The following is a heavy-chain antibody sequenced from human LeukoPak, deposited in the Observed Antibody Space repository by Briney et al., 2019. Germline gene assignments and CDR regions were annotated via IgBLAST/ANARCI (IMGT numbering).Heavy chain of an antibody. CDR3: TTHLPDNY. Sequence: PGGSLRLSRVPSGFTFTNAWTRWVRPAPREGLGWVGRIKSKTECGTTDYDAPVKGRFTISRDDSKNTLFLQMNRLKTEDTAVYYCTTHLPDNYWGQGTLVTVSS. CDR2: IKSKTECGTT. J-gene: IGHJ4*02. D-gene: IGHD1-14*01. CDR1: GFTFTNAW. V-gene: IGHV3-15*01.